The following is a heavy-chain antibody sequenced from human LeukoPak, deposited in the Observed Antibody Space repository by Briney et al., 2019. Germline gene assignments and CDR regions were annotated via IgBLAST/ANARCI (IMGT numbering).Heavy chain of an antibody. Sequence: PGGSLRLSCAASGFTFSSYGMHRVRQAPGKGLEWVAVISYDGSNKYYADSVKGRFTISRDNSKNTLYLQMNSLRAEDTAVYYCANDGAEIAAAGIDYWGQGTLVTVSS. V-gene: IGHV3-30*18. J-gene: IGHJ4*02. D-gene: IGHD6-13*01. CDR1: GFTFSSYG. CDR3: ANDGAEIAAAGIDY. CDR2: ISYDGSNK.